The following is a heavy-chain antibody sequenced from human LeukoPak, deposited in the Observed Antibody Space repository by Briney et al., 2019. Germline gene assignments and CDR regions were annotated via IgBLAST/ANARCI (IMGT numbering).Heavy chain of an antibody. J-gene: IGHJ4*02. D-gene: IGHD4-17*01. CDR3: ARVGRYGDYDY. V-gene: IGHV3-7*01. CDR1: GFTFSSYW. Sequence: AGGSLRLSCAASGFTFSSYWMSWVRQAPGKGLEWVANIKQDGSEKYYVDSVKGRLTISRDNAKNSLYLQMNSLRAEDTAVYYCARVGRYGDYDYWGQGTLVTVSS. CDR2: IKQDGSEK.